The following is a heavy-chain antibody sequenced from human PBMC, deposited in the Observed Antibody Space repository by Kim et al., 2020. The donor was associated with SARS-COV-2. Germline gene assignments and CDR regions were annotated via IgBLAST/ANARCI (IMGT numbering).Heavy chain of an antibody. D-gene: IGHD6-19*01. V-gene: IGHV3-11*06. J-gene: IGHJ4*02. CDR3: ARVKEGQWLVLRNSYYFDY. Sequence: GRFTIARDNAKNSLYLQMNSLRAEDTAVYYCARVKEGQWLVLRNSYYFDYWGQGTLVTVSS.